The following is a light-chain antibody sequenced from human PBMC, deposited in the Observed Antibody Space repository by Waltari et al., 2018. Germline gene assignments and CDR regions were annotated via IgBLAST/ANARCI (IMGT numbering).Light chain of an antibody. CDR1: SSDVGNYKR. Sequence: QSALTQPASVSGSPGQSITISCTGTSSDVGNYKRVSWYQQHPGKAPKLLIYPVSKRPSGVSDRFPGSKSGDMASLTISGLQPEDEAEYFCSSYAGSSKGVFGGGTKVTVL. V-gene: IGLV2-23*02. J-gene: IGLJ2*01. CDR3: SSYAGSSKGV. CDR2: PVS.